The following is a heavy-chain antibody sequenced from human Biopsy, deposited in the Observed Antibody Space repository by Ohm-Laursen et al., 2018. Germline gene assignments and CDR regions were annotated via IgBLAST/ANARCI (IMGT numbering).Heavy chain of an antibody. CDR3: ARHPTGFWFDP. Sequence: TLSLSSTVSDGSVSSNVTYRASPRQHPGKGLEWIGSIFYGGITYYNPSPRSRVTISVDTSKNQFSLNLSSVTGADSAVYYCARHPTGFWFDPWGQGTLVTVSS. V-gene: IGHV4-39*01. CDR2: IFYGGIT. CDR1: DGSVSSNVTY. J-gene: IGHJ5*02.